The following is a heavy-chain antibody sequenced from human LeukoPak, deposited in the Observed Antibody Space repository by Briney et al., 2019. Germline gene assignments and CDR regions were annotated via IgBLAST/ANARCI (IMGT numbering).Heavy chain of an antibody. D-gene: IGHD2-2*02. Sequence: PSETLSLTCAVYGGSFSGYYWSWIRQPPGKGLEWIGEINHSGSTNYNPSLKSRVTISVGTSKTQFSLKLSSVTAADTAVYFCARAVVVPAAIPQGHYYYYGMDVWGQGTTVTVSS. CDR2: INHSGST. J-gene: IGHJ6*02. CDR3: ARAVVVPAAIPQGHYYYYGMDV. V-gene: IGHV4-34*01. CDR1: GGSFSGYY.